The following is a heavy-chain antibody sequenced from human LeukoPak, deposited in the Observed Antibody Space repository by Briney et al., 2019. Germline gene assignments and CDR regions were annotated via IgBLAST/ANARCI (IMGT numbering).Heavy chain of an antibody. CDR1: GFTFSSYA. CDR3: ARDGGGNSGPLY. J-gene: IGHJ4*02. V-gene: IGHV3-23*01. CDR2: IRGSGTTT. Sequence: GGSLRLSCAASGFTFSSYAMSWVRQAPGKGLEWVSGIRGSGTTTYYADSVKGRFTVSRDNAKNSLYLQMNSLRAEDTAVYYCARDGGGNSGPLYWGQGTLVTVSS. D-gene: IGHD6-19*01.